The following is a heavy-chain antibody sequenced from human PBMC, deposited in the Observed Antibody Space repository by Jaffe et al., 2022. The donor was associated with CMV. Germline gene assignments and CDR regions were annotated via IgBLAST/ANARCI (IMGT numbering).Heavy chain of an antibody. CDR1: GYTFTSYY. J-gene: IGHJ4*02. D-gene: IGHD6-13*01. CDR2: INPSGGST. CDR3: ARDYPGIAAARAGAGFDY. Sequence: QVQLVQSGAEVKKPGASVKVSCKASGYTFTSYYMHWVRQAPGQGLEWMGIINPSGGSTSYAQKFQGRVTMTRDTSTSTVYMELSSLRSEDTAVYYCARDYPGIAAARAGAGFDYWGQGTLVTVSS. V-gene: IGHV1-46*01.